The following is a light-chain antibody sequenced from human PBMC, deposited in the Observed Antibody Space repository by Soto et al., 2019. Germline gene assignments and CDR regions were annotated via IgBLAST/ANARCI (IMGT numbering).Light chain of an antibody. J-gene: IGKJ4*01. Sequence: IQMTHSPSSLSASVLDRVSITFRASQGIINYLAWYQQKPGKVPKLLIYAASTLQSGVPSRFSGSGSGTDFTLTISSLQPEDVATYCCQKYNSAPLTFGGGTKVDI. CDR1: QGIINY. CDR3: QKYNSAPLT. CDR2: AAS. V-gene: IGKV1-27*01.